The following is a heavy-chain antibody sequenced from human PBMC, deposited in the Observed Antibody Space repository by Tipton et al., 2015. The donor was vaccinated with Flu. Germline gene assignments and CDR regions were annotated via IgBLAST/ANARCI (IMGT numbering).Heavy chain of an antibody. V-gene: IGHV3-48*03. CDR1: GFTLSSYE. CDR2: ISSSGSTI. CDR3: ARDHRGSLIVATIMVYSFGMDV. Sequence: SLRLSCAASGFTLSSYEMNWVRQAPGKGLEWVSYISSSGSTIYYADSVKGRFTISRDNAKNSLYLQMNSLRAEDTAVYYCARDHRGSLIVATIMVYSFGMDVWGQGTTVTVSS. D-gene: IGHD5-12*01. J-gene: IGHJ6*02.